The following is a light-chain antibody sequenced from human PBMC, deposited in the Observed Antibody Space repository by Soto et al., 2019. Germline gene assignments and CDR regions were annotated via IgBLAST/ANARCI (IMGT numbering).Light chain of an antibody. CDR2: EVS. CDR3: CSYAGSSTVV. Sequence: QSVLTQSASVSGSPGQSITISCTGTSGDVGSYYLVSWYQKHPGKAPKLMIYEVSKRPSGVSNRFSGSKSGNTASLTISGLQAEDEADYYCCSYAGSSTVVFGGGTKLTVL. CDR1: SGDVGSYYL. V-gene: IGLV2-23*02. J-gene: IGLJ2*01.